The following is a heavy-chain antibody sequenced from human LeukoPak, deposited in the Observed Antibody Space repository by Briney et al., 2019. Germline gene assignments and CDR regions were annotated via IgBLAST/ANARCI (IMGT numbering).Heavy chain of an antibody. D-gene: IGHD3-10*01. J-gene: IGHJ4*02. CDR2: IWYDGSNK. CDR3: ARFSPGGYYYFDY. V-gene: IGHV3-33*01. Sequence: TGRSLRLSCAASEFTFSSYGMHWVRQAPGKGLEWVAVIWYDGSNKHYADSVKGRFTISRDNSKNTLYLQMNSLRDEDTAVYYCARFSPGGYYYFDYWGQGTLVTVSS. CDR1: EFTFSSYG.